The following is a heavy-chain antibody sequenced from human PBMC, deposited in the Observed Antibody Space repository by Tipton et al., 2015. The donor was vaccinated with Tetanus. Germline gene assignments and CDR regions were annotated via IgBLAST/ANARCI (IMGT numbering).Heavy chain of an antibody. CDR1: GFTFNNYA. CDR2: ISYDGSNK. CDR3: AGTNIPWGEAAY. V-gene: IGHV3-30-3*01. Sequence: AVSGFTFNNYAMHWVRQAPGKGLEWVAVISYDGSNKYDAESVKGRLTISRDNARNSLYLQMNSLRAEDTAVYYCAGTNIPWGEAAYWGQGTLVTVSS. D-gene: IGHD3-16*01. J-gene: IGHJ4*02.